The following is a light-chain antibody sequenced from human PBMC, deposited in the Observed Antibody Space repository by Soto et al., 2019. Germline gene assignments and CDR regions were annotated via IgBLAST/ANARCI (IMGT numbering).Light chain of an antibody. J-gene: IGKJ4*01. Sequence: EIVLTQSPGTLSVSPGERATLSCRASQSVRSNYLAWYQQKPGQAPRLLIYGASTRATGIPVRFSGSGSATEFTLTVSSLQSEDFAVYYCQQYSSWPLTFGGGTEVEIK. V-gene: IGKV3-15*01. CDR1: QSVRSN. CDR2: GAS. CDR3: QQYSSWPLT.